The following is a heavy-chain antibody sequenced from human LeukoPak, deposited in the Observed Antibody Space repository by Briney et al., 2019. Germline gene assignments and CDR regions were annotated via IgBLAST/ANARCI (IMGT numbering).Heavy chain of an antibody. Sequence: GASVKLSCKTSVYTFTGSYLHWVRQAPGQGLEWMGWINPNSGDTNYAQKFQARVTMTTFTSISTAYMELSSLRSDDTAIYYCALVPYSTDFDYWGLGTLVTVSS. D-gene: IGHD6-13*01. CDR2: INPNSGDT. J-gene: IGHJ4*02. CDR3: ALVPYSTDFDY. CDR1: VYTFTGSY. V-gene: IGHV1-2*02.